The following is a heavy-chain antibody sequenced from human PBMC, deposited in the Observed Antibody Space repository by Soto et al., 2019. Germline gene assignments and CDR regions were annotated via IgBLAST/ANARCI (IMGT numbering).Heavy chain of an antibody. V-gene: IGHV4-30-2*01. CDR2: IYHSGGT. CDR3: ARTAAGGWFDP. CDR1: GGSINSGGDS. Sequence: QLQLQESGSGLLKPSQTLSLTCAVSGGSINSGGDSWSWIRQPPGKGLEWIGYIYHSGGTYYNPSLKSRVIISIDRSKNQFSLKRTSVTAADTAVYCGARTAAGGWFDPWGQGTLVTVSS. J-gene: IGHJ5*02. D-gene: IGHD3-10*01.